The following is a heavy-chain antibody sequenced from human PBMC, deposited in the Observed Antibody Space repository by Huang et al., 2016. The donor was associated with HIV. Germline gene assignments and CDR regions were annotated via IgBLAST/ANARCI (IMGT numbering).Heavy chain of an antibody. D-gene: IGHD3-3*01. Sequence: QMRFQESGPGLVKPSGTLSLTCNVSGGSINTGRYYWGWIRQPPGKGLEGVGSLYYTGKMTYVPSLKGRLTMSADTSKNQFSRNLSAVTAADTAIYYCARNHDFWRGRMFAISYFDVWGRGTLVTVAS. V-gene: IGHV4-39*01. J-gene: IGHJ2*01. CDR2: LYYTGKM. CDR3: ARNHDFWRGRMFAISYFDV. CDR1: GGSINTGRYY.